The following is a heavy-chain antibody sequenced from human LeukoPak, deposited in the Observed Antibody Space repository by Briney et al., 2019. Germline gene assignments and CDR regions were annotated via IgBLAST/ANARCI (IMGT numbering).Heavy chain of an antibody. CDR1: GFSFSTYG. Sequence: GGSLRLSCAASGFSFSTYGMSWVRQVPGRGLDWVSSISGSGDNTYYADSVRGRFTISRDNPKNTLYLQMNSLRAEDTAVYYCLDPALFDRWGQGTLVTVSS. CDR3: LDPALFDR. J-gene: IGHJ4*02. D-gene: IGHD2-2*01. CDR2: ISGSGDNT. V-gene: IGHV3-23*01.